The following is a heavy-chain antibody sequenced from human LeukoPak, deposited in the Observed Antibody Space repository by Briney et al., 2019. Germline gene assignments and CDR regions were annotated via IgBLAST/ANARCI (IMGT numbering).Heavy chain of an antibody. CDR3: VKSAGKDGYRDVFDI. V-gene: IGHV3-23*01. J-gene: IGHJ3*02. CDR1: GITFSNSA. D-gene: IGHD5-24*01. Sequence: GGSLRLSCVPSGITFSNSALSWVRQAPGKGLEWVSTVTKSGDQTYYADSVRGLFTISRDNSKNALYLQMNSLRAEDTAVYHCVKSAGKDGYRDVFDIWGQGTVVTVSS. CDR2: VTKSGDQT.